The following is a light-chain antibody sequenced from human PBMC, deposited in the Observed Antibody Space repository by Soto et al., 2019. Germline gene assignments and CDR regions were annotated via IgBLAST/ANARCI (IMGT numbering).Light chain of an antibody. Sequence: EIVMTQSPATLSVSQGGRATLSCRASQSIGDTLAWYQQKPGQAPRLLIYGASSRVTGFPARFSGSGSGTDFTLTISRLEPEDFAVYYCQQYGSSPLTFGGGTKVDIK. CDR1: QSIGDT. J-gene: IGKJ4*01. CDR2: GAS. V-gene: IGKV3-15*01. CDR3: QQYGSSPLT.